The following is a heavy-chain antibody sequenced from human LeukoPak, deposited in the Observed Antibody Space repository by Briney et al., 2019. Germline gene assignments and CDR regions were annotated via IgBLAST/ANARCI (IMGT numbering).Heavy chain of an antibody. CDR1: GFTLSSYA. V-gene: IGHV3-23*01. CDR2: ISGTGGTT. D-gene: IGHD1-26*01. J-gene: IGHJ4*02. CDR3: ARAALRATYCYDC. Sequence: SGGSLRLSCAASGFTLSSYAMGWVRQAPGKGLEWVSAISGTGGTTNYAPSVNGPFSVSRDNSNNTLYLQMNSLRAEDTSVFYCARAALRATYCYDCWGRGILVTVSS.